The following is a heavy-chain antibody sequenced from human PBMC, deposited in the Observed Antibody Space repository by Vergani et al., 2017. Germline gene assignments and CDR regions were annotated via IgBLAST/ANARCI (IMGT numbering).Heavy chain of an antibody. D-gene: IGHD1-1*01. V-gene: IGHV5-51*01. J-gene: IGHJ4*02. CDR1: EYSFGNYW. CDR2: IYPADPDT. Sequence: EVELVPSGPEMRKPGESLKISCKGSEYSFGNYWIGWVRQMPGKGLEWMGIIYPADPDTRYSPSFQGQVTISADKSISTAFLQWNSLKASDTALYYCARHTTYTDSWGQGTLVTVSS. CDR3: ARHTTYTDS.